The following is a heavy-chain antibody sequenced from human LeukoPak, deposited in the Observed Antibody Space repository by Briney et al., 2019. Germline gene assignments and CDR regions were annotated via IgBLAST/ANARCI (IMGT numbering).Heavy chain of an antibody. CDR3: AKRGVVIRVILVGFHKQAYYFES. CDR1: GVTLSNYG. V-gene: IGHV3-23*01. D-gene: IGHD3-22*01. J-gene: IGHJ4*02. CDR2: ISDSGGTT. Sequence: GGSLRLSCAVSGVTLSNYGMSWVRQAPGKGLEWVAGISDSGGTTNYADSVKGRFTVSRDNPKNTLYLQMNSLRAEDTAVYFCAKRGVVIRVILVGFHKQAYYFESWGQGVLVTVSS.